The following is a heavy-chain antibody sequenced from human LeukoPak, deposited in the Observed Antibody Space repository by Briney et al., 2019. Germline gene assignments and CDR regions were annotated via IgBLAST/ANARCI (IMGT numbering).Heavy chain of an antibody. Sequence: KPSETLSLTCTVSGGSISSGDFHWSWIRQHPGKGLGWIGYIYNGGNTYYKPSLKSRVTISVDASNNQFSLKLSSVTAADTAVYYCAIYFAGAGGRGTWGQGTLVTVSS. CDR3: AIYFAGAGGRGT. D-gene: IGHD2/OR15-2a*01. J-gene: IGHJ4*02. V-gene: IGHV4-31*03. CDR1: GGSISSGDFH. CDR2: IYNGGNT.